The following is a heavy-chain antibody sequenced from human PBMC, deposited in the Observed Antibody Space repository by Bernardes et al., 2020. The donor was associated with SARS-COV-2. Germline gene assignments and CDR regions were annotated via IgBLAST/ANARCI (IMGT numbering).Heavy chain of an antibody. Sequence: GGSLRLSCAASGFTFSSYSMNWVRQAPGKGLEWVSSISSSSNYIYYADSVKGRFTISRDNARNSLYLQMNSLRAEDTAVYYCARVVGTATGRGMDVWGQGTTVTASS. V-gene: IGHV3-21*01. CDR1: GFTFSSYS. CDR3: ARVVGTATGRGMDV. CDR2: ISSSSNYI. J-gene: IGHJ6*02. D-gene: IGHD2-15*01.